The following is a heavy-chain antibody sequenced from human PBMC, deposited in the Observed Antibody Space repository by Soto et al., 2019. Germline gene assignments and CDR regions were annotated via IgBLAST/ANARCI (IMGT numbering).Heavy chain of an antibody. CDR1: GFTFSSYG. Sequence: QVQLVESGGGVVQPGRSLRLSCAASGFTFSSYGMHWVRQAPGKGLEWVAVISYDGSNKYYADSVKGRFTISRDNSKNTLYLQMNSLRAEDTAVYYCAKIPPPDQYSSSSGWGYWGQGTLVTVSS. V-gene: IGHV3-30*18. CDR2: ISYDGSNK. J-gene: IGHJ4*02. CDR3: AKIPPPDQYSSSSGWGY. D-gene: IGHD6-6*01.